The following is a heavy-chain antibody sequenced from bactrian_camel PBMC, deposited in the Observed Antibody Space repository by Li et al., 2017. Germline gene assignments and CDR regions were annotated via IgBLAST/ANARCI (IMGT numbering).Heavy chain of an antibody. CDR2: IDSVGRA. J-gene: IGHJ4*01. CDR3: RTGVRCVGSWWTNRY. D-gene: IGHD6*01. CDR1: LTLNYNLYC. Sequence: HVQLVESGGGSVQAGGSLRLSCTTSLTLNYNLYCMGWFRQAPGKEREGVAAIDSVGRASYADSVKGRFTISHDNEKNTVSLLMNSLKPEDTAMYYRRTGVRCVGSWWTNRYWGQGTQVTVS. V-gene: IGHV3S53*01.